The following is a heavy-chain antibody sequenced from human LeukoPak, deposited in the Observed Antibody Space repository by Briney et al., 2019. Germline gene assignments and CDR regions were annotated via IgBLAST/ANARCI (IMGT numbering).Heavy chain of an antibody. J-gene: IGHJ4*02. CDR3: ARDYADYVGYFFFDY. Sequence: GGSLRLSCAASGFTFNKYAMNWVRQAPGKGVEWVSSISGGGETTYYADSAKGRFTISRDNSQNTLYLQMNSLRAEDTAVYYCARDYADYVGYFFFDYWGQGTLVTVSS. D-gene: IGHD4-17*01. V-gene: IGHV3-23*01. CDR1: GFTFNKYA. CDR2: ISGGGETT.